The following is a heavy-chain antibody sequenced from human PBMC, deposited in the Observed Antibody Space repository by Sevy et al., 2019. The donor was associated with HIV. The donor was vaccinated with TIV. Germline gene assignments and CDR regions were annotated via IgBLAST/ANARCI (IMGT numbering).Heavy chain of an antibody. J-gene: IGHJ4*01. D-gene: IGHD4-17*01. CDR2: IKQDGSEQ. CDR3: GGGGGGFYGDYPFDY. Sequence: GGSLRLSCSASGFAFSAYWMVWVRQGPGKGLEWVANIKQDGSEQNYVDSVEGRFTISRDNDKNLLYLQMNDLRAEDTAGCVWGGGGGGFYGDYPFDYWGHGTLVTVSS. V-gene: IGHV3-7*01. CDR1: GFAFSAYW.